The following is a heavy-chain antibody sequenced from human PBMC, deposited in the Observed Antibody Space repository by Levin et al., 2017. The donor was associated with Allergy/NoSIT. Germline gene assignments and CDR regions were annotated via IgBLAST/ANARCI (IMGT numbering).Heavy chain of an antibody. V-gene: IGHV3-53*01. D-gene: IGHD6-19*01. CDR2: IYSGGST. CDR1: GLTVISNY. Sequence: GESLKISCAASGLTVISNYMSWVRQAPGKGLEWVSGIYSGGSTAYADSVKGRFIISSDNSKNMLYLQMNTLRVEDTAVYYCARENSGWYFDYWGQGTLVIVAA. CDR3: ARENSGWYFDY. J-gene: IGHJ4*02.